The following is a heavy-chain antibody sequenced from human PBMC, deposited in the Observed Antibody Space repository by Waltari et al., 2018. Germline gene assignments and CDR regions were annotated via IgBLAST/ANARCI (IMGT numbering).Heavy chain of an antibody. V-gene: IGHV3-53*01. Sequence: EVQLVESGGGLIQPGGSLRLSCAASGFTVSSNYMNWIRQAPGKGLEWGSGFYSGAEVHYGDSVKGRFTISRDKNKNTLDLQMNTLRIEDTAIYYCARDVAMGLFGIPDHHGWDVWGQGTTVIVSS. CDR1: GFTVSSNY. CDR2: FYSGAEV. D-gene: IGHD3-10*01. J-gene: IGHJ6*02. CDR3: ARDVAMGLFGIPDHHGWDV.